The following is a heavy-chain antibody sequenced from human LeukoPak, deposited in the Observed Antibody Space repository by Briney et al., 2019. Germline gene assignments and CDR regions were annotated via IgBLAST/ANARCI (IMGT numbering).Heavy chain of an antibody. CDR1: GFTFSSYD. CDR2: ISYDGSNK. J-gene: IGHJ4*02. D-gene: IGHD2-2*01. Sequence: GGSLRLSCAAYGFTFSSYDMHWDRQAPGKGLEWVAVISYDGSNKYYADSVKGRFTISRDNSKNTLYLQMNSLRAEDTAVYYCNTYHFDYWGQGTLVTVSS. CDR3: NTYHFDY. V-gene: IGHV3-30*03.